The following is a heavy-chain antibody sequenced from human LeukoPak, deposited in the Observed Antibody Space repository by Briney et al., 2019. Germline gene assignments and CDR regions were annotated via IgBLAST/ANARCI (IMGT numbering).Heavy chain of an antibody. CDR1: GGSISSSSYY. V-gene: IGHV4-39*07. Sequence: SETLSLTCTVSGGSISSSSYYWGWIRQPPGKGLEWIGSIYHSGSTYYNPSLKSRVTISVDRSKNQFSLKLSSVTAADTAVYYCARVAPDPTPQGYCSGGSCYSFAFDIWGQGTMVTVSS. J-gene: IGHJ3*02. CDR3: ARVAPDPTPQGYCSGGSCYSFAFDI. D-gene: IGHD2-15*01. CDR2: IYHSGST.